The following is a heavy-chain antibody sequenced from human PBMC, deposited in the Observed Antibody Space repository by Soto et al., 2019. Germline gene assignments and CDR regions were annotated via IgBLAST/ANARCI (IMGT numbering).Heavy chain of an antibody. Sequence: RASVKVSCKASGYTFTSYGISWVRQAPGQGLEWMGWISAYNGNTNYAQKLQGRVTMTTDTSTSTAYMELRSLRSDDTAVYYCAKSPAGNDYFDYWGQGTLVTVSS. D-gene: IGHD6-13*01. CDR3: AKSPAGNDYFDY. CDR2: ISAYNGNT. J-gene: IGHJ4*02. V-gene: IGHV1-18*04. CDR1: GYTFTSYG.